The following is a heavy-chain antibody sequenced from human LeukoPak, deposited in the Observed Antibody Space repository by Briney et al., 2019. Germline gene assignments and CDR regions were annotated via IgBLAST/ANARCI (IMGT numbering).Heavy chain of an antibody. D-gene: IGHD3-22*01. CDR1: GGSISSYY. Sequence: SETLSLTCTVSGGSISSYYWSWIRQPPGKGLEWIGYIYYSGSTNYNPSLKSRVTISVDTSKSQFSLKLSSVTAADTAVYYCARGYDSSGYYYWGQGTLVTVSS. V-gene: IGHV4-59*01. CDR3: ARGYDSSGYYY. J-gene: IGHJ4*02. CDR2: IYYSGST.